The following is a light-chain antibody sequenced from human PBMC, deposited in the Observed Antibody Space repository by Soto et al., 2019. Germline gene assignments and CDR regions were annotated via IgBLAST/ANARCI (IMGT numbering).Light chain of an antibody. CDR2: GAS. V-gene: IGKV3D-20*02. J-gene: IGKJ4*01. CDR3: QQRSNWRVT. Sequence: EIVLTQSPGTLSLSPGERATLSCRASQSVSSSYLAWYQQKPGQAPRLLIYGASSRATGIPARFSGSGSGTDFTLTISSLEPEDIAVYYCQQRSNWRVTFGGGTKVDI. CDR1: QSVSSSY.